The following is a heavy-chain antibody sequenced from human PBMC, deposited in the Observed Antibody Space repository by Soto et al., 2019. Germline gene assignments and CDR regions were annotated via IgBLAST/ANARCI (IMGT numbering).Heavy chain of an antibody. CDR2: IIPIFGTA. V-gene: IGHV1-69*01. Sequence: QVPLVQSGAEVKKPGSSVKVSCKASGGTFSSYAISWVRQAPGQGLEWMGGIIPIFGTANYAQKFQGRVTITADESTSTAYMELSSLRSEDSALYYCARERYYYDSSGYYHATYYFDYWGQGTLVTVSS. CDR3: ARERYYYDSSGYYHATYYFDY. CDR1: GGTFSSYA. J-gene: IGHJ4*02. D-gene: IGHD3-22*01.